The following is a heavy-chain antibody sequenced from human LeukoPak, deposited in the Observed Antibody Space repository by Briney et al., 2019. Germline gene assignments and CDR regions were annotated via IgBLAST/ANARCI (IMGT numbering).Heavy chain of an antibody. CDR2: FYISGST. CDR1: GGSISSYS. V-gene: IGHV4-4*07. J-gene: IGHJ5*02. CDR3: ARDRTGWFDP. Sequence: SETLSLTCTVPGGSISSYSWSWIRQPAGKGPEWIGRFYISGSTHYSPPLKSRVTVSLDKSRNQFSLKMSSVTAADTAVYYCARDRTGWFDPWGQGILVTVSS.